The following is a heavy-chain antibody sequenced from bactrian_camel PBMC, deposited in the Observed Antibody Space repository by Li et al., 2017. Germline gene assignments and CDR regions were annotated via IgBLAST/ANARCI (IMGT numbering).Heavy chain of an antibody. CDR3: ATGRPRCSRGHCDCPIRSWDDYNS. D-gene: IGHD1*01. J-gene: IGHJ4*01. V-gene: IGHV3S40*01. CDR2: IYTAGGAKGRA. Sequence: QLVESGGGSVQAGGSLRLSCAASGYTVSSTRMGCFRQAPGKEREAVAAIYTAGGAKGRAYYVDSVKGRFTISHDNANQTVYLQMNSLKPEDTAMYSCATGRPRCSRGHCDCPIRSWDDYNSWGQGTQVTVS. CDR1: GYTVSSTR.